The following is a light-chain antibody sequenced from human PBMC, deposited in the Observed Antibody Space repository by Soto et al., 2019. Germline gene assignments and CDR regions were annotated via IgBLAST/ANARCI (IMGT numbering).Light chain of an antibody. Sequence: MTQSPATLSVSPGERVTLSCRASQRLRNNLAWYQQKPGQAPRLLIYGAFTRATGIPARFSGSGSGTEFTLTISSLQSEDSAIYYCQQYNNYPPWTFGQGTKVEIK. J-gene: IGKJ1*01. CDR2: GAF. CDR1: QRLRNN. CDR3: QQYNNYPPWT. V-gene: IGKV3-15*01.